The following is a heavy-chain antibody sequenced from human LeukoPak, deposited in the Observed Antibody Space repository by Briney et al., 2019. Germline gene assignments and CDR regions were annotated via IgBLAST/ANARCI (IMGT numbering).Heavy chain of an antibody. D-gene: IGHD2-15*01. J-gene: IGHJ1*01. CDR2: IIPIFGTA. Sequence: SVKVSCKASGGTFSSYAISCVRQAPGQGLEWMGGIIPIFGTANYAQKFQGRVTITTDESTSTAYMELSSLRSEDTAVYYSALRVSLYCSGGSCYNFQHWGQGTLVTVSS. CDR3: ALRVSLYCSGGSCYNFQH. V-gene: IGHV1-69*05. CDR1: GGTFSSYA.